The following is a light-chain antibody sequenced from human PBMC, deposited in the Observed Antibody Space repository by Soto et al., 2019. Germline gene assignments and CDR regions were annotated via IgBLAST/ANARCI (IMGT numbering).Light chain of an antibody. J-gene: IGKJ2*01. CDR3: QQYNSYPPL. Sequence: DIQMTQSPSTLSASVGDRVTITCRASQSISSWLAWYQQKPGKAPKLLIYDASSLESGVPSRFSGSGSGTEFTLTISSLQPDDFATYYCQQYNSYPPLFGRGTKLEIK. CDR2: DAS. V-gene: IGKV1-5*01. CDR1: QSISSW.